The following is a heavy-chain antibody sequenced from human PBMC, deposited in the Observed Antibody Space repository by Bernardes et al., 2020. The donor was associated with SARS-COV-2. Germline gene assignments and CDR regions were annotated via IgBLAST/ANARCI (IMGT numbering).Heavy chain of an antibody. D-gene: IGHD3-3*01. J-gene: IGHJ4*02. CDR3: AKGPLYYDFWSGYSR. V-gene: IGHV3-23*01. CDR1: GFTFSSYA. CDR2: ISGSGGST. Sequence: GGSLRLCCAASGFTFSSYAMSWVRQAPGKGLEWVSAISGSGGSTYYADSVKGRFTISRDNSKNTLYLQMNSLRAEDTAVYYCAKGPLYYDFWSGYSRWGQGTLVTVSS.